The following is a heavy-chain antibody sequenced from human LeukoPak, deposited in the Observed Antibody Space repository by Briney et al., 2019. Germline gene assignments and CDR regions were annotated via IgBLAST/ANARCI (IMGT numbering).Heavy chain of an antibody. V-gene: IGHV1-2*02. Sequence: ASVKDSCKASGYTFTGYFMHWVRQAPGQRLEWMGWINANSCSTNYAQKFQGRFTMTRDTSISTAYRELSRLRSDDTAVYYCASSIVYCSSTSCYFNWGQGTLVTVSS. J-gene: IGHJ4*02. CDR1: GYTFTGYF. D-gene: IGHD2-2*01. CDR2: INANSCST. CDR3: ASSIVYCSSTSCYFN.